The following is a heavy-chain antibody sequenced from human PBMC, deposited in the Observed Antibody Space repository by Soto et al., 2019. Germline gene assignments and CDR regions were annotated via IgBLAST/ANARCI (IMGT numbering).Heavy chain of an antibody. J-gene: IGHJ5*02. D-gene: IGHD6-13*01. Sequence: SETLSLTCTVSGGSISSYYWSWIRQPPGKGLEWIGYIYYSGSTNYNPSLKSRVTISVDTSKNQFSLRLSSVTAADTAVYYCARGAAMYRRSWYWFDPWGQGTLVTVSS. CDR3: ARGAAMYRRSWYWFDP. V-gene: IGHV4-59*01. CDR2: IYYSGST. CDR1: GGSISSYY.